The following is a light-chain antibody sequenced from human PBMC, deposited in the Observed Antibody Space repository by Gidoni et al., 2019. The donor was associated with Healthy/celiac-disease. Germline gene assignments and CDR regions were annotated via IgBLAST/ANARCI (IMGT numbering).Light chain of an antibody. V-gene: IGLV2-23*01. Sequence: VSGSPGQSITISCTGTSSDVGSYNLVSWYQQHPGKAPKLMIYEGSKRPSGVSNRFSGSKSGNTASLTISGLQAEDEADYYCCSYAGSSTYVFGTGTKVTVL. CDR2: EGS. CDR3: CSYAGSSTYV. J-gene: IGLJ1*01. CDR1: SSDVGSYNL.